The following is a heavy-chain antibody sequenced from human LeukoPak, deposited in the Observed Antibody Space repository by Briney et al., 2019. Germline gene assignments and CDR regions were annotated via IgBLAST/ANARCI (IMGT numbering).Heavy chain of an antibody. CDR1: GFTFSDYY. Sequence: SGGSLRLSCAASGFTFSDYYMSWIRQAPGKGLEWVSYISSSGSTIYYADSVKGRFTISRDNAKNSLYLQMNSLRAEDTAVYYCARDAQRFLEWLLYGGNWFDPWGQGTLVTVSS. CDR3: ARDAQRFLEWLLYGGNWFDP. CDR2: ISSSGSTI. J-gene: IGHJ5*02. V-gene: IGHV3-11*01. D-gene: IGHD3-3*01.